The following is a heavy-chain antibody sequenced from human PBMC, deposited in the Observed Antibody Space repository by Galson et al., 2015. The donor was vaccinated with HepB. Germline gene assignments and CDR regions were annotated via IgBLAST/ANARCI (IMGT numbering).Heavy chain of an antibody. J-gene: IGHJ4*02. CDR3: ASGRKYQMLSLDFDF. CDR1: GFTFSSYA. Sequence: SLRLSCAASGFTFSSYAMHWVRQAPGKGLEWVAVISYDGSNKFYADSVKGRFTITRDNSRNTLYLQMNSLRTEDTAVFYCASGRKYQMLSLDFDFWGQGTLVTVSS. V-gene: IGHV3-30-3*01. CDR2: ISYDGSNK. D-gene: IGHD2-2*01.